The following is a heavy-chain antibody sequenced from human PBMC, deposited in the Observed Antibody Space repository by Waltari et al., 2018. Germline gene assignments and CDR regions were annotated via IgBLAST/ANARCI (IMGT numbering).Heavy chain of an antibody. J-gene: IGHJ4*02. D-gene: IGHD4-17*01. CDR1: GFTLSSYW. CDR2: IKQDGSEK. Sequence: EVQLVESGGGLVQPGGSLRLSCAASGFTLSSYWMLWVRQAPGKGLEWVANIKQDGSEKYYVDSVKGRFTISRDNAKNSLYLQMNSLRAEDTAVYYCARDTDYGDSLFDYWGQGTLVTVSS. V-gene: IGHV3-7*01. CDR3: ARDTDYGDSLFDY.